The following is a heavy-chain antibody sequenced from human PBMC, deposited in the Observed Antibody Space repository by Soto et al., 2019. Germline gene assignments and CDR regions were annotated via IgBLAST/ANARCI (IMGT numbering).Heavy chain of an antibody. Sequence: VGSLRLSCVASGFTFSSSFMGWVRQAPGKGLEWVANINQDGGGTYYVDSVQGRFTISRDNAKDSLFLQLNSLRGEDTAVYYCARYFRGSGRYFFDYWGQGTLVTVSS. CDR1: GFTFSSSF. CDR3: ARYFRGSGRYFFDY. CDR2: INQDGGGT. D-gene: IGHD6-19*01. J-gene: IGHJ4*02. V-gene: IGHV3-7*03.